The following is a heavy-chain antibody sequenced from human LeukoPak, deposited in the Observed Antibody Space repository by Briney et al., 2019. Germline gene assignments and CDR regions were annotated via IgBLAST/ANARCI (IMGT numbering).Heavy chain of an antibody. D-gene: IGHD5-24*01. V-gene: IGHV4-34*01. J-gene: IGHJ4*02. CDR3: ARAQRRDGYNLRRGYYFDY. CDR1: RGSISSYY. Sequence: SETLSLTCSVSRGSISSYYWSWIRQPPGKGLEWIGEINHSGSTNYNPSLKSRVTISVDTSKNQFSLKLSSVTAADTAVYYCARAQRRDGYNLRRGYYFDYWGQGTLVTVSS. CDR2: INHSGST.